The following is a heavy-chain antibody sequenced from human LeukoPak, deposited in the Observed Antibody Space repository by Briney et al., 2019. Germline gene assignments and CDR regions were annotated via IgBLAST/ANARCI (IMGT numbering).Heavy chain of an antibody. CDR3: ARAPYGGNFFDY. Sequence: GGSLRLSCAASRFTFSTYWMSWVRQAPGKGLEWVANIKQDGSEKYYVDSVKGRFTISRDNAKNSLYLQMNSLRAEDTAVYYCARAPYGGNFFDYWGQGTLVNVSS. V-gene: IGHV3-7*04. D-gene: IGHD4-23*01. CDR2: IKQDGSEK. J-gene: IGHJ4*02. CDR1: RFTFSTYW.